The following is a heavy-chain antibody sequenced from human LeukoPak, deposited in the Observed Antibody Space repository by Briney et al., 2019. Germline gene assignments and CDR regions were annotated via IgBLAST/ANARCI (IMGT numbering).Heavy chain of an antibody. Sequence: SETLSLTCSVSGGSIHSSSYHWGWLRQPPGKGLDWIGSIFYSGSTYYKPSLKSRVTISVDTSNNQFSLKLGSVTAADTAVYYCARTHLYYGMDVWGQGTTVTVSS. CDR1: GGSIHSSSYH. J-gene: IGHJ6*02. CDR3: ARTHLYYGMDV. CDR2: IFYSGST. V-gene: IGHV4-39*01.